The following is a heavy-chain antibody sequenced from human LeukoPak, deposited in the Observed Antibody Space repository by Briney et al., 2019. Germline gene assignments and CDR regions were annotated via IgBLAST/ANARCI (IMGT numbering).Heavy chain of an antibody. D-gene: IGHD5-18*01. CDR3: ARDQIGYGLDY. Sequence: SETLSLTCIVSSGSINNHYWSWIRQPPGKGLEWIGYIYDSWNTNYNPALKSRVTISIDTSKNQFSLNLTSVTAADTAVYYCARDQIGYGLDYWGQGTLVTVSS. CDR2: IYDSWNT. V-gene: IGHV4-59*11. J-gene: IGHJ4*02. CDR1: SGSINNHY.